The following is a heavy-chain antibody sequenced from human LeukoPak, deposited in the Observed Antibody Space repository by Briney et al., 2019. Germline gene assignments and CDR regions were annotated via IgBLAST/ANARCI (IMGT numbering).Heavy chain of an antibody. CDR1: GFTCSSYG. V-gene: IGHV3-30*18. J-gene: IGHJ4*02. Sequence: GGSLRLSCAASGFTCSSYGMHWVRQAPGKGLEWVAVISYDGSNKYYADSVKGRFTISRDNSKNTLYLQMNSLRAEDTAVYYCAKGMGFLWGSYHAFDYWGQGTLVTVSS. D-gene: IGHD3-16*02. CDR3: AKGMGFLWGSYHAFDY. CDR2: ISYDGSNK.